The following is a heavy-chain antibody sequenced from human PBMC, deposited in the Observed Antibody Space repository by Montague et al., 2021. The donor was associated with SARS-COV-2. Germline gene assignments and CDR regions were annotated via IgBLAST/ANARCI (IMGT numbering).Heavy chain of an antibody. D-gene: IGHD3-22*01. J-gene: IGHJ4*02. CDR3: AKIPSFIVVAEDDF. CDR2: ISMSGTGT. CDR1: GFTLSSYA. Sequence: SLRLSCAAFGFTLSSYAMSWVRQAPGKGLEWVSRISMSGTGTQYADSVRGRFTVSRDTSKNTLYLDLNSLKGEDTAVYYCAKIPSFIVVAEDDFWGQGTLVTVSS. V-gene: IGHV3-23*01.